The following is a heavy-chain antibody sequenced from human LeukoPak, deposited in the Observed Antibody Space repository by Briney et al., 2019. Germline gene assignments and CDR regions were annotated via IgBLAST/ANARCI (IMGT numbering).Heavy chain of an antibody. J-gene: IGHJ4*02. V-gene: IGHV1-69*13. CDR2: IIPIFGTA. CDR3: ASSRRFGELSSPYDY. CDR1: GYTFTSYS. Sequence: ASAKVSCKASGYTFTSYSISWVRQAPGQGLEWMGGIIPIFGTANYAQKFQGRVTITADESTSTAYMELSRLRSEDTAVYYCASSRRFGELSSPYDYWGQGTLVTVSS. D-gene: IGHD3-10*01.